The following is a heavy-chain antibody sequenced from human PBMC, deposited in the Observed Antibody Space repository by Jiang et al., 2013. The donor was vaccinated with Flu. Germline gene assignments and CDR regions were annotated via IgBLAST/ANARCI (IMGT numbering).Heavy chain of an antibody. CDR2: ISAYNGNT. CDR3: AREWGGSTSCYMCYYYYYGMDV. Sequence: GAEVKKPGASVKVSCKASGYTFTSYGISWVRQAPGQGLEWMGWISAYNGNTNYAQKLQGRVTMTTDTSTSTAYMELRSLRSDDTAVYYCAREWGGSTSCYMCYYYYYGMDVVGPRDHGHRLL. V-gene: IGHV1-18*01. CDR1: GYTFTSYG. D-gene: IGHD2-2*01. J-gene: IGHJ6*02.